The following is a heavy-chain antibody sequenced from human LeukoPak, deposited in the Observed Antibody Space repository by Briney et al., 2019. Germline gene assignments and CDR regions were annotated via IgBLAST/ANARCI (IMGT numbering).Heavy chain of an antibody. J-gene: IGHJ3*02. CDR3: ARGASGSSLSGFDI. D-gene: IGHD1-26*01. V-gene: IGHV4-34*01. Sequence: SETLSLTCAVYGGSFSGYYWSWIRQPPGKGLEWIGEINHSGSTNYNPSLKSRVTISVDTSKNQFSLKLSSVTAADTAVYYCARGASGSSLSGFDIWGQGTMVTVSS. CDR2: INHSGST. CDR1: GGSFSGYY.